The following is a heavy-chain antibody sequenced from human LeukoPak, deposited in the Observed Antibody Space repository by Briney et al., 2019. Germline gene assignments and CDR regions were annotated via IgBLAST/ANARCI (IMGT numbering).Heavy chain of an antibody. J-gene: IGHJ4*02. V-gene: IGHV3-23*01. D-gene: IGHD1-1*01. CDR3: ANEARPNDY. CDR2: IDISGGST. CDR1: GFTFSSHA. Sequence: GGSLRLSCVASGFTFSSHAMCWVRQAPGKGLEWVASIDISGGSTYYEDSVQGRFTISRDNSKNTLYLEMNSLRVEDTALYYCANEARPNDYWGQGTLVTVSS.